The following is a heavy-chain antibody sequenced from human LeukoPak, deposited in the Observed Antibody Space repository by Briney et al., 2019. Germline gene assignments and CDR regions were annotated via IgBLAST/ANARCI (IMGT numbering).Heavy chain of an antibody. Sequence: PSETLSLTCTVSGGSISSLYWTWIRQPPGKGLEWIGNIHKSGSTNYNPSLKSRVTISVDTAKNQFSLRLNSVTAADTAVYYCGRESFGGHCSRTGCFQYTWVDPWGQGSLGTVSS. J-gene: IGHJ5*02. V-gene: IGHV4-59*11. CDR1: GGSISSLY. D-gene: IGHD2-2*01. CDR2: IHKSGST. CDR3: GRESFGGHCSRTGCFQYTWVDP.